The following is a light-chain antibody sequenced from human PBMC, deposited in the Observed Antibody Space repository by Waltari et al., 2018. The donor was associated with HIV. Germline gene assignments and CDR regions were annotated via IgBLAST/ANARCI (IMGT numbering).Light chain of an antibody. J-gene: IGLJ3*02. CDR2: EVT. V-gene: IGLV2-23*02. CDR3: CTHGGTASWV. Sequence: QSALTQPASVSGSPGQSITISCTGTSSDIGRYNTVSWYQQHPGKAPKLMVYEVTRRPSGVSNRFSGAKSGNTASLTISGLQAEDEAEYYCCTHGGTASWVFGGGTKLTVL. CDR1: SSDIGRYNT.